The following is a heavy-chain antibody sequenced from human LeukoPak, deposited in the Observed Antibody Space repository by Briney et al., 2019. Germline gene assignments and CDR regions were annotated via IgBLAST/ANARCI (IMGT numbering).Heavy chain of an antibody. CDR1: GGSISSYY. CDR3: SRGRGSGDY. Sequence: SETLSLTCTVSGGSISSYYWSWIRQPPGKGLEWIGYIYYSGSTNYNPSLKSRVTISVDTSKNQFSLRLSSVAAADTAVHCCSRGRGSGDYWGQGTLVSVSS. D-gene: IGHD6-25*01. V-gene: IGHV4-59*01. CDR2: IYYSGST. J-gene: IGHJ4*02.